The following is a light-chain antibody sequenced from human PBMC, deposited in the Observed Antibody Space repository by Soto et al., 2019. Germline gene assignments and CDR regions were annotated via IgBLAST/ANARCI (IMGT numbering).Light chain of an antibody. CDR1: QSISSY. V-gene: IGKV1-39*01. Sequence: DIQMTQSPSSLSASVGDRVTITCRASQSISSYLNWYQQKPGKAPKLLIYAASSLQSGVPSRFSGSGSGTDFTLTISSLQPEAFATYYCQQRYSTPITFGQGTRLEIK. CDR3: QQRYSTPIT. CDR2: AAS. J-gene: IGKJ5*01.